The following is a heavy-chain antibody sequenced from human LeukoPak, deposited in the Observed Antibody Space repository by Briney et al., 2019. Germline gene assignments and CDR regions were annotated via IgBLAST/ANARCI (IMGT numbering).Heavy chain of an antibody. V-gene: IGHV4-59*08. CDR3: ARHKIAMAPFDT. CDR2: IYNTESRST. CDR1: GGSISNYY. D-gene: IGHD6-19*01. J-gene: IGHJ4*02. Sequence: SETLSLTCTVSGGSISNYYWSWIRQSPGTGLEWIAYIYNTESRSTNFNPSLKSRVTMSVDMSKNQFSLRLSSVTAADTALYYCARHKIAMAPFDTWGQGTLVTVSP.